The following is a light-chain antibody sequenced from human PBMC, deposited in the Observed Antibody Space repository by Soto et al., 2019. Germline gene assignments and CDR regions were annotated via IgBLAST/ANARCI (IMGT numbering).Light chain of an antibody. CDR2: KAC. V-gene: IGKV1-5*03. J-gene: IGKJ1*01. Sequence: DIQMTQSPSTLSAAGGDRVTITCRGIESISGCLAWYQQKSGKVPNLLIYKACSLESGAPSRLSGSGSGTEFTHTISRLQPDDFATYYCQQYNSYYRRFGQGTKVEIK. CDR3: QQYNSYYRR. CDR1: ESISGC.